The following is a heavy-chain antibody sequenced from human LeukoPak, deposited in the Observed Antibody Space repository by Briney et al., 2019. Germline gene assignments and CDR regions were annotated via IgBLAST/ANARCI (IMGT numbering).Heavy chain of an antibody. CDR2: ISYDGSNK. V-gene: IGHV3-30*03. CDR1: GFTFSSYG. D-gene: IGHD3-9*01. Sequence: PGGSLRLSCAASGFTFSSYGMHWVRQAPGKGLEWVAVISYDGSNKYYADSVKGRFTISRDNSKNTLYLQMNSLRAEDTAVYYCARGRPDWLSPILDYWGQGTLVTVSS. J-gene: IGHJ4*02. CDR3: ARGRPDWLSPILDY.